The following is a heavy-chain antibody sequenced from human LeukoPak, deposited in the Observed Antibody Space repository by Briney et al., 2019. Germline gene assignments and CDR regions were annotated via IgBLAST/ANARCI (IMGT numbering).Heavy chain of an antibody. Sequence: RGSLRLSCAASGFTFSGSAMHWVRQASGQGLDWVGRIRIKVNSYATAYAASVKGRFTISRDDSKNTAYLQMNSLKTEDTAVYFCTRFTQPLWGQGTLVTVSS. J-gene: IGHJ4*02. V-gene: IGHV3-73*01. D-gene: IGHD5-18*01. CDR3: TRFTQPL. CDR1: GFTFSGSA. CDR2: IRIKVNSYAT.